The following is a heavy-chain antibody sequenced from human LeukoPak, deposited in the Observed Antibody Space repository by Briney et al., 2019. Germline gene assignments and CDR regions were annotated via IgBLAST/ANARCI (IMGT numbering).Heavy chain of an antibody. Sequence: GGSLRLSCAASGFTFSSYSMNWVRQAPGKGLEWVSYISSSSSTIYYADSVKGRFTISRDNSKNTLYLQMNSLRAEDTAVYYCAKQPHGIVVVPAAMRWGGYFDYWGQGTLVTVSS. CDR2: ISSSSSTI. CDR1: GFTFSSYS. CDR3: AKQPHGIVVVPAAMRWGGYFDY. V-gene: IGHV3-48*01. J-gene: IGHJ4*02. D-gene: IGHD2-2*01.